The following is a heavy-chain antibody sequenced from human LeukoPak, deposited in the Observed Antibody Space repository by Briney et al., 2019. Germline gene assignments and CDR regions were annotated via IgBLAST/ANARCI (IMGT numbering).Heavy chain of an antibody. D-gene: IGHD4-17*01. CDR3: ARTPNLYGDYGRFDY. CDR2: IYPGDSDT. V-gene: IGHV5-51*01. J-gene: IGHJ4*02. Sequence: GESLQISCKGSGYHFTSYWIGWGRQVPGKGLEWMGIIYPGDSDTRYSPSFQGQVTISADKSISTAYLQWSSLKASDTAMYYCARTPNLYGDYGRFDYWGQGTLVTVSS. CDR1: GYHFTSYW.